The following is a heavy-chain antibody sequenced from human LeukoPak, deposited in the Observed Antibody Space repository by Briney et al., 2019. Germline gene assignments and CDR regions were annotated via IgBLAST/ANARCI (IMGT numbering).Heavy chain of an antibody. V-gene: IGHV1-18*01. D-gene: IGHD3-3*01. CDR3: ARGGVGGTIFGVVIPPRLRSMDV. CDR1: GYTFTSYG. CDR2: ISAYNGNT. J-gene: IGHJ6*02. Sequence: GASVKVSCKASGYTFTSYGISWVRQAPGQGLEWMGWISAYNGNTNYAQKLQGRVTMTTDTSTSTAYMELRSLRSDDTAVYYCARGGVGGTIFGVVIPPRLRSMDVWGQGTTVTVSS.